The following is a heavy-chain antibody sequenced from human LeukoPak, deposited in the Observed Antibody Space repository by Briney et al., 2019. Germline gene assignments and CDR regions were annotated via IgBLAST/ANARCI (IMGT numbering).Heavy chain of an antibody. J-gene: IGHJ4*02. CDR3: AKRLGGTSGWHYFDS. Sequence: PGGSLRLSCAASGFTFSSYGMHWVRQAPGKGLEWVAVVSYDGNTKYYADSVKGRFTISRDNSKNTLYVQMNSLRAEDTAVYFCAKRLGGTSGWHYFDSWGQGTLVTVSS. V-gene: IGHV3-30*18. CDR1: GFTFSSYG. D-gene: IGHD6-19*01. CDR2: VSYDGNTK.